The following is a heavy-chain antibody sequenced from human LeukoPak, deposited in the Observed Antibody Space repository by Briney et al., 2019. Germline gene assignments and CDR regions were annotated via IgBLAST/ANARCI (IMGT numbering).Heavy chain of an antibody. Sequence: QPGGSLRLSCAASGFTFSSYAMSWVRQAPGKGLEWVSAISGSGGSTYYADSVKGRFTISRDNAKNSLYLQMNSLRAEDTAVYYCASGSEWLSYFDYWGQGTLVTVSS. V-gene: IGHV3-23*01. CDR1: GFTFSSYA. D-gene: IGHD3-3*01. CDR2: ISGSGGST. J-gene: IGHJ4*02. CDR3: ASGSEWLSYFDY.